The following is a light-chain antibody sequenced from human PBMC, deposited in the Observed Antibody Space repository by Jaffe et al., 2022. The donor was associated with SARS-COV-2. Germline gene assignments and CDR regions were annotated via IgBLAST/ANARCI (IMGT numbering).Light chain of an antibody. Sequence: EIVMTQSPATLSVSPGERATLSCRASQSVRSSFLAWYQQKPGQAPRLLIYGVSTRATGIPTRFSGSGSGTEFTLTISSLQSEDSAVYYCQQHSDWPLTFGGGTKVEIK. V-gene: IGKV3-15*01. CDR3: QQHSDWPLT. J-gene: IGKJ4*01. CDR1: QSVRSS. CDR2: GVS.